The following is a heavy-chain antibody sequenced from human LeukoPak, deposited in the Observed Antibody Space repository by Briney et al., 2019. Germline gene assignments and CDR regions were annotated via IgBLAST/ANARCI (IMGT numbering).Heavy chain of an antibody. J-gene: IGHJ4*02. CDR1: GFTFSSYG. CDR3: ARDKSYFGSGNYHYFDS. V-gene: IGHV3-30*02. Sequence: GGSLRLSCAASGFTFSSYGMHWVRQAPGKGLEWVAFIRYDGSNKYYADSVKGRFTISRDNSKNTVYLQMNSLRPEDTALYYCARDKSYFGSGNYHYFDSWGQGALVIVSS. CDR2: IRYDGSNK. D-gene: IGHD3-10*01.